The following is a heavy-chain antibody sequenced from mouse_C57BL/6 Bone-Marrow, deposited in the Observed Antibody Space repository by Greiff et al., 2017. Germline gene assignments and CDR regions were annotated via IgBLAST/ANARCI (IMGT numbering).Heavy chain of an antibody. CDR1: GYAFSSYW. D-gene: IGHD2-3*01. V-gene: IGHV1-80*01. J-gene: IGHJ2*01. Sequence: QVQLKQSGAELVKPGASVKISCKASGYAFSSYWMNWVKQRPGKGLEWIGQIYPGDGDTNYNGKFKGKATLTADKSSSTAYLQLSSLTSEDSAVYFCARWLLDYFDYWGQGTTLTVSS. CDR3: ARWLLDYFDY. CDR2: IYPGDGDT.